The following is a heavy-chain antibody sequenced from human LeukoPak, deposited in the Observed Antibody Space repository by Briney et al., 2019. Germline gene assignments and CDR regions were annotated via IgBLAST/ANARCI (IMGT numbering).Heavy chain of an antibody. Sequence: ASVKVSCKASGYTFTSYDINWVRQATGQGLEWMGRINPNSGGTNYAQKFQGRVTMTRDTSISTAYMELSRLRSDDTAVYYCARERYSYGATLFDYWGQGTLVTVSS. D-gene: IGHD5-18*01. CDR1: GYTFTSYD. J-gene: IGHJ4*02. CDR2: INPNSGGT. V-gene: IGHV1-2*06. CDR3: ARERYSYGATLFDY.